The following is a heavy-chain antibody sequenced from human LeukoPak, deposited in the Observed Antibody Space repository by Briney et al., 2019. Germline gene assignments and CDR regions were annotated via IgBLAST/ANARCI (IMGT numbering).Heavy chain of an antibody. CDR2: IYSGGST. Sequence: GGSLRLSCADSGFTVSSSYMRWVRQAPGKGLEWVSVIYSGGSTHYADSVKGRFTISRDNSKNTLYLQMNSLRAEDTAVYYCARDRLHYDSLTGYPADWGQGTLVTVSS. CDR3: ARDRLHYDSLTGYPAD. CDR1: GFTVSSSY. V-gene: IGHV3-66*01. D-gene: IGHD3-9*01. J-gene: IGHJ4*02.